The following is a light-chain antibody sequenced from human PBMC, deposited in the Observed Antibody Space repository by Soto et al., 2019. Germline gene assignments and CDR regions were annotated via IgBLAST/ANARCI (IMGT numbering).Light chain of an antibody. CDR1: QSVSSSY. CDR2: DAS. J-gene: IGKJ1*01. CDR3: QQRSNWPPWT. Sequence: EIVLTQSPGTLSLSPGERATLSCRASQSVSSSYLAWYQQKPGQAPRLLISDASNRATGIPARFSGSGSGTDFTLTISSLEPEDFAVYYCQQRSNWPPWTFGQGTKVDIK. V-gene: IGKV3D-20*02.